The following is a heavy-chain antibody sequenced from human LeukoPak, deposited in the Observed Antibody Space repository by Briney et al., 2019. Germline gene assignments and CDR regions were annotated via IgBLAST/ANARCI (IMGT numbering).Heavy chain of an antibody. CDR3: ARGSGYFFDY. Sequence: GGSLRLSCAASGFTFSSFTMRWVRQPPGKGPEWVSTIGTGGGGTYYADSVRGRLTISRDSSKNTLYLQMNSLRAEDTAVYYCARGSGYFFDYWGQGTLVTVSS. CDR1: GFTFSSFT. J-gene: IGHJ4*02. CDR2: IGTGGGGT. V-gene: IGHV3-23*01. D-gene: IGHD6-25*01.